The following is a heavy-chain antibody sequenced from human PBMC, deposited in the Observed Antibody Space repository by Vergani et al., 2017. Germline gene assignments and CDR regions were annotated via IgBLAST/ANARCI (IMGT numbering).Heavy chain of an antibody. CDR3: ASLLTGGIDY. J-gene: IGHJ4*02. Sequence: QVQLQESGPGLVKPSETLSLTCAVSDYSISSGYYWGWVRQPPGKGLDWIGSVYHSGSTSYNPSLKSRVTISIDTSKKQFSLKLTSVTAADTAVYYCASLLTGGIDYWGQGILVTVFS. CDR1: DYSISSGYY. D-gene: IGHD3-16*01. CDR2: VYHSGST. V-gene: IGHV4-38-2*01.